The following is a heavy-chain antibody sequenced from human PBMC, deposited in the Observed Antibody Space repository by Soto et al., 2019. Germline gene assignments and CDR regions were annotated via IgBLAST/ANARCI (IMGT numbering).Heavy chain of an antibody. Sequence: QVQLVQSGAEVKKPGASVKVSCKPSGYTFNTYYLHWVRQAPGQALEWMGVIHPSGGGTTYAQKFLGRVTVTRDTSTTTVFMELSSLRSDDTAVYYXXRGGHIAVVTASFDYWGQGTLVTVSS. J-gene: IGHJ4*02. CDR2: IHPSGGGT. CDR1: GYTFNTYY. CDR3: XRGGHIAVVTASFDY. V-gene: IGHV1-46*02. D-gene: IGHD2-21*02.